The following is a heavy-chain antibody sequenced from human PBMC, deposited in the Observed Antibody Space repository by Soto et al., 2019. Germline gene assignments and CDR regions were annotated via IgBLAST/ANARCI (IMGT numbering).Heavy chain of an antibody. D-gene: IGHD2-2*01. CDR3: ARGDYQHSFDF. CDR2: IYRTGNT. V-gene: IGHV4-30-2*01. CDR1: GDSMTRGDYS. Sequence: SGTLSLTGTVSGDSMTRGDYSWSWIRQPPGKGLEWLVYIYRTGNTHYSPSIKSRVSISQDRSKNPFSLELTSVTAAATSVCVYARGDYQHSFDFWGQGTLVTVSS. J-gene: IGHJ4*01.